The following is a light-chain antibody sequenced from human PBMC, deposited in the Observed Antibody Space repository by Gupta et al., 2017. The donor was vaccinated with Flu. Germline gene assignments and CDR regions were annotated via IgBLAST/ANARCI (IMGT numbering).Light chain of an antibody. CDR1: QSLLHGNGKNY. Sequence: VMTQSPLPLSTTPQEPSSISCRSSQSLLHGNGKNYLDWYLQKPGQSPQVVMYVGSTRASGVPDRFTGSGSGTDFTLLISTVEAEDVGIYFCMQSLQTPPTFGQGTRLEIK. CDR2: VGS. J-gene: IGKJ5*01. CDR3: MQSLQTPPT. V-gene: IGKV2-28*01.